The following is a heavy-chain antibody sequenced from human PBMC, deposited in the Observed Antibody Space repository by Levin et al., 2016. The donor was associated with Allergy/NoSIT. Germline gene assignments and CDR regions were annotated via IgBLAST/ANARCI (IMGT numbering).Heavy chain of an antibody. CDR3: ARMIRGVIIFQPGPYFDY. D-gene: IGHD3-10*01. V-gene: IGHV2-26*01. Sequence: WIRQPPGKALEWLAHIFSNDEKSYSTSLKSRLTISKDTSKSQVVLTMTNMDPVDTATYYCARMIRGVIIFQPGPYFDYWGQGTLVTVSS. J-gene: IGHJ4*02. CDR2: IFSNDEK.